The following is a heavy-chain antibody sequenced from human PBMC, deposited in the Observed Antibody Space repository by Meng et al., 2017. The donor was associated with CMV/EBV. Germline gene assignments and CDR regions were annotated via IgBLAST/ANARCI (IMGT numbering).Heavy chain of an antibody. CDR2: ISAYNGNT. V-gene: IGHV1-18*01. CDR1: GYTFTSYG. J-gene: IGHJ6*02. D-gene: IGHD2-8*01. Sequence: ASVKVSCKASGYTFTSYGISWVRQAPGQGLEWMGWISAYNGNTNYAQKLQGRVTMTTDTSTSTAYMELRSLRSDDTAVYYCARPYCTSPRCWLYYYGLDVWGQGTTVTVSS. CDR3: ARPYCTSPRCWLYYYGLDV.